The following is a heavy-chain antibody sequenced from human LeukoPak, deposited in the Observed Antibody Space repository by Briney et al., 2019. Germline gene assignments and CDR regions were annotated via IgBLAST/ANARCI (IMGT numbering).Heavy chain of an antibody. V-gene: IGHV5-51*01. CDR2: IYPGDSDT. CDR1: GYSFTSYW. D-gene: IGHD3-16*01. J-gene: IGHJ4*02. CDR3: ARHDVFRTPDY. Sequence: GESLKSSSKGSGYSFTSYWIGWVRQMPGKGLEWMGIIYPGDSDTRYSPSFQGQVTISADKSISTAYLQWSSLKASDTAMYDCARHDVFRTPDYWGQGTLVTVSS.